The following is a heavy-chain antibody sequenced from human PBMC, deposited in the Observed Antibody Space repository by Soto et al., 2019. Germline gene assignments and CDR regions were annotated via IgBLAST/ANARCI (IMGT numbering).Heavy chain of an antibody. CDR3: AKTALKHRVATYFDY. V-gene: IGHV3-23*01. CDR2: ISGSGGST. J-gene: IGHJ4*02. Sequence: GESLKISCAASGFTFSSYAMSWVRQAPGKGLEWVSAISGSGGSTYYADSVKGRFTISRDNSKNTLYLQMNSLRAEDTAVYYCAKTALKHRVATYFDYWGQGTLVTVSS. D-gene: IGHD5-12*01. CDR1: GFTFSSYA.